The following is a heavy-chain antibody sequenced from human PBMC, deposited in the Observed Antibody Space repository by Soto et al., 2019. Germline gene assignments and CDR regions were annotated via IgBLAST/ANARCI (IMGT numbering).Heavy chain of an antibody. Sequence: ASVKVSCKANGYNFTSYGISWVRQAPGQALEWMGWIIPILGIANYAPKFQGRVTITADKSTSTAYMELSSLRSEDTAVYYCARARSNPQRDYYYYYMDVWGKGTTVTVSS. CDR2: IIPILGIA. D-gene: IGHD4-4*01. CDR3: ARARSNPQRDYYYYYMDV. CDR1: GYNFTSYG. V-gene: IGHV1-69*10. J-gene: IGHJ6*03.